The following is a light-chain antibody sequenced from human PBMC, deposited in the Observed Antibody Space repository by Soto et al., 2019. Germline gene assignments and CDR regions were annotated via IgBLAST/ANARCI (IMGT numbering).Light chain of an antibody. CDR2: KAS. J-gene: IGKJ1*01. CDR1: QSISNW. V-gene: IGKV1-5*03. CDR3: QQYNTYSPT. Sequence: DIQMTQSPSTLSASVGDRVTITCRASQSISNWLAWYQQKPGKAPKLLIYKASSLEGGVPSRFSGSGSGTEFTLTITSLQPDDCATYYCQQYNTYSPTFGQGTKVDIK.